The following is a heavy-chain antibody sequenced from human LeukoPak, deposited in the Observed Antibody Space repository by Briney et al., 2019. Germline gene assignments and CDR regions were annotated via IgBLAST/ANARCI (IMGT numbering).Heavy chain of an antibody. V-gene: IGHV3-23*01. CDR2: LSGSGSNT. CDR3: AKDRRPTTVVTYPSD. J-gene: IGHJ4*02. Sequence: PGGSLRLSCAASGFTFSSYAMSWVRQAPGKGLEWDSALSGSGSNTYYADSVKGRFTISRDNSKNTLYLQMNSLRAEDTAVYYCAKDRRPTTVVTYPSDWGQGTLVTVSS. CDR1: GFTFSSYA. D-gene: IGHD4-11*01.